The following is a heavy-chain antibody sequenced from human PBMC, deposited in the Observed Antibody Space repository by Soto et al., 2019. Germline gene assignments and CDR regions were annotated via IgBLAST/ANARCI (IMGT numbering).Heavy chain of an antibody. CDR1: GGSISSSSYY. Sequence: PSETLSLTCTVSGGSISSSSYYWGWIRQPPGKGLEWIGSIYYSGSTYYNPSLKSRATISVDTSKNQFSLKLSSVTAADTAVYYCARAAIRLYYYGMDVWGQGTTVTVSS. CDR3: ARAAIRLYYYGMDV. J-gene: IGHJ6*02. V-gene: IGHV4-39*01. CDR2: IYYSGST. D-gene: IGHD2-2*01.